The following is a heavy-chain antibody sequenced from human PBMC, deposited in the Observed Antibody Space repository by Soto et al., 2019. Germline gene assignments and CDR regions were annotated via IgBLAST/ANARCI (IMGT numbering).Heavy chain of an antibody. D-gene: IGHD4-17*01. CDR3: TLTVTTFWPDY. J-gene: IGHJ4*02. Sequence: GGSLRLSCAASGFTFSGSAMHWVRQAPGKGLEWVGRIRSKANSYATTYAASVRGRFTISRDDSKNTAYLQMNSLKTEDTAVYYCTLTVTTFWPDYWGQGTLVTVSS. CDR1: GFTFSGSA. CDR2: IRSKANSYAT. V-gene: IGHV3-73*01.